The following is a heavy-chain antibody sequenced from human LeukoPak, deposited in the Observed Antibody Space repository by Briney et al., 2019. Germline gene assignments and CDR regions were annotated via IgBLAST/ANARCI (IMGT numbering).Heavy chain of an antibody. CDR2: IYHSGST. Sequence: SETLSLTCTVSGYSISSGYYWGWIRQPPGKGLEWIGSIYHSGSTYYNPSLKSRVTISVDTSKNQFSLKLSSVTAADTAVYYCARLFSSSWVGGDYWGQGTLVIVSS. CDR3: ARLFSSSWVGGDY. CDR1: GYSISSGYY. J-gene: IGHJ4*02. D-gene: IGHD6-13*01. V-gene: IGHV4-38-2*02.